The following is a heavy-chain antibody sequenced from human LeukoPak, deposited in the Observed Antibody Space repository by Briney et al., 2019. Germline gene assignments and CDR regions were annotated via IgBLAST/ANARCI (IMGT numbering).Heavy chain of an antibody. CDR1: GFTFSSYW. CDR3: ARRSGYRYGYDY. CDR2: VNIDGSST. V-gene: IGHV3-74*01. D-gene: IGHD5-18*01. J-gene: IGHJ4*02. Sequence: GGSLRLSCAASGFTFSSYWMHWVRHAPEKGLVWVSRVNIDGSSTSYADSVKGRFNISRDNAKNTLYLQMSSLRGEDTAVYYCARRSGYRYGYDYWGQGTLVTVSS.